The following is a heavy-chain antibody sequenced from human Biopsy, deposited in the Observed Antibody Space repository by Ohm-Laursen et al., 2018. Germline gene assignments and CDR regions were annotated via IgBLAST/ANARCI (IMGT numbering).Heavy chain of an antibody. V-gene: IGHV4-59*12. D-gene: IGHD5-12*01. CDR2: IYYHNGRS. CDR1: GGSISGYY. J-gene: IGHJ4*02. Sequence: SETLSLTCTVSGGSISGYYWTWIRQSPGKGLERIGYIYYHNGRSSYNPSLKSRVTMSVDTSQNQFSLNLNSVTAADTAVYYCARWEVGYSANDLRFDNWGQGTLVTVSS. CDR3: ARWEVGYSANDLRFDN.